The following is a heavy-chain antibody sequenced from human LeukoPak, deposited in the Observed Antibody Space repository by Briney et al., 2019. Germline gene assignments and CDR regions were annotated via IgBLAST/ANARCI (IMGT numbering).Heavy chain of an antibody. Sequence: PSETLSLTCAVSGYSISTDYHWGWIRQPPGKGLEWIGAMHHSGSTYYNPSLKSRVTISVDTSKNQVSLKLNSVTAADTAVYYCARDRSYYTFDYWGQGTLVVVSA. CDR3: ARDRSYYTFDY. J-gene: IGHJ4*02. D-gene: IGHD3-10*01. CDR1: GYSISTDYH. CDR2: MHHSGST. V-gene: IGHV4-38-2*02.